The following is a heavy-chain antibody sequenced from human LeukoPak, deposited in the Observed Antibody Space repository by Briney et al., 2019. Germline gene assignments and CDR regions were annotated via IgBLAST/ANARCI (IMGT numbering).Heavy chain of an antibody. CDR2: IWYDGSNK. D-gene: IGHD4-17*01. V-gene: IGHV3-33*01. Sequence: PGRSLRLSCAASGFSFCNDDMHWVRQAPGKGREWVGDIWYDGSNKYYADSVKGRFTISRDNSQNTLYLQMNSLRVEDTAVYYCARGDPTVTTKQNFDYWGQGTLVTVSS. J-gene: IGHJ4*02. CDR3: ARGDPTVTTKQNFDY. CDR1: GFSFCNDD.